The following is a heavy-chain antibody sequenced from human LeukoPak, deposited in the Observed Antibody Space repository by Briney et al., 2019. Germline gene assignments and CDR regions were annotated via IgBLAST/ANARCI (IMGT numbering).Heavy chain of an antibody. CDR2: ISAYNGNT. CDR3: ARGPSLLWFGEPIDY. Sequence: ASVKVSCKASGYTFTSYGISWVRQAPGQGLEWMGWISAYNGNTNYAQKLQGRVTMTTDTSTSTAYMELRSLRSDDTAVYYCARGPSLLWFGEPIDYWGRGTLVTVSS. D-gene: IGHD3-10*01. V-gene: IGHV1-18*01. CDR1: GYTFTSYG. J-gene: IGHJ4*02.